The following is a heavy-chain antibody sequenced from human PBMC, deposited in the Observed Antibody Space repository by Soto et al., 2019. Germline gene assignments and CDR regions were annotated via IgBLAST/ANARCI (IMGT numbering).Heavy chain of an antibody. CDR2: IWYGGSNK. V-gene: IGHV3-33*01. D-gene: IGHD3-10*01. CDR1: GFTFSSYG. Sequence: GGSLRLSCAASGFTFSSYGMHWVRQAPGKGLEWVAVIWYGGSNKYYADSVKGRFTISRDNSKNTLYLQMNSLRAEDTAVYYCARITMVRGVIMNLYYYYGMDVWGQGTTVTVSS. J-gene: IGHJ6*02. CDR3: ARITMVRGVIMNLYYYYGMDV.